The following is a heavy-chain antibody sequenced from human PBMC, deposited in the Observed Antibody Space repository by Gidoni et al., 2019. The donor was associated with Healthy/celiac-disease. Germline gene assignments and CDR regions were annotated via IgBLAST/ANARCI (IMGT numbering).Heavy chain of an antibody. J-gene: IGHJ6*02. V-gene: IGHV4-34*01. Sequence: QVQLQQWGAGLLMPPETLSLTCAVYGGFFSGYYWSWIRPPPGKGLEWIGEINHSGSTNYNPSLKSRVTISVDTSKNQFSLKLSSVTAAGTAVYYCARVRYSGSYYYYYGMDVWGQGTTVTVSS. CDR1: GGFFSGYY. CDR3: ARVRYSGSYYYYYGMDV. CDR2: INHSGST. D-gene: IGHD1-26*01.